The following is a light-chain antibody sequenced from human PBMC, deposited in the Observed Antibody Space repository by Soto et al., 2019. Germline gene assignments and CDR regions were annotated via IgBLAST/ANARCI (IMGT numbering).Light chain of an antibody. V-gene: IGKV1-27*01. Sequence: DIQMTQSPSSLSSSVGDRGSITCRASQGISNYLAWYQQKPGKVPKLLIYAASTLQSGVPSRFSGSGSGTDFTLTISSLQPEDVATYYCQKYNSALWTFGQGTKVDI. CDR1: QGISNY. J-gene: IGKJ1*01. CDR2: AAS. CDR3: QKYNSALWT.